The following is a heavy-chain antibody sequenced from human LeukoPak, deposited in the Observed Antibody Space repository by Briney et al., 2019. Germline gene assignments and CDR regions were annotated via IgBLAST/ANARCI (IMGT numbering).Heavy chain of an antibody. CDR2: INPSGGST. Sequence: ASVKVSCKASGYTFTSYGISWVRQAPGQGLEWMGIINPSGGSTSYAQKFQGRVTMTRDMSTSTVYMELSSLRSEDTAVYYCARVTGYMTEDYFDYWGQGTLITVSS. CDR3: ARVTGYMTEDYFDY. D-gene: IGHD6-13*01. V-gene: IGHV1-46*01. J-gene: IGHJ4*02. CDR1: GYTFTSYG.